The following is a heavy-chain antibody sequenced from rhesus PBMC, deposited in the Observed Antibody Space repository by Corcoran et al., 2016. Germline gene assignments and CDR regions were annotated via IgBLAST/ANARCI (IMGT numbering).Heavy chain of an antibody. Sequence: QVTLKESGPALVKPTQTLTLTCTSSGFSLSTSGMGVGWVREPSRKTLEWLAHIYWNDDKYYSTSLKSMLTISKDTSKNQVVLTMTNMDPVDTATYYCARKEFPYYFDYWGQGVLVTVSS. V-gene: IGHV2-1*01. J-gene: IGHJ4*01. CDR1: GFSLSTSGMG. CDR3: ARKEFPYYFDY. CDR2: IYWNDDK. D-gene: IGHD1-32*01.